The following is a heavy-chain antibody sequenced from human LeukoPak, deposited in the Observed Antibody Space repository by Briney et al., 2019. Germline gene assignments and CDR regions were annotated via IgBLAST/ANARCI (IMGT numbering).Heavy chain of an antibody. J-gene: IGHJ4*02. Sequence: PSETLFLTCTVSGGSISSNYCSWIRQPPGKGLEWIGYIYYSGSTNYNPSLKSRVTISVDTSKNQFSLKLSSVTAADTAVYYCARSRYLYYLDYWGQGTLVTVSS. V-gene: IGHV4-59*01. CDR3: ARSRYLYYLDY. D-gene: IGHD1-1*01. CDR2: IYYSGST. CDR1: GGSISSNY.